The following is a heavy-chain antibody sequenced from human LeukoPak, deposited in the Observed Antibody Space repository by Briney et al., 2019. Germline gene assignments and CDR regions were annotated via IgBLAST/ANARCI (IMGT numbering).Heavy chain of an antibody. D-gene: IGHD2-15*01. CDR2: ISDSGGST. Sequence: GGSLTLSCSASGFPFSSYAMHWVRQAPGKGLEYVSAISDSGGSTYYADAVKGRFTISRDNSKNTLYLQMSSLRAEDTAVYFCVRGYSFGPYGMDVWGQGTTVTVSS. CDR3: VRGYSFGPYGMDV. V-gene: IGHV3-64D*09. J-gene: IGHJ6*02. CDR1: GFPFSSYA.